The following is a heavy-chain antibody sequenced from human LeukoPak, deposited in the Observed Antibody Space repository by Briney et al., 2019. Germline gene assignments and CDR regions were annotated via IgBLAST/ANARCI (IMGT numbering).Heavy chain of an antibody. D-gene: IGHD3-3*01. CDR1: GFTFSSYW. J-gene: IGHJ4*02. Sequence: GGSLRLSCAASGFTFSSYWMSWVRQAPGKGLEWVANIKQDGSEKYYVDSVKGRFTISRDNAKNSLYLQMNSLRAEDTVVYYCAREPVVGYDFWSGYYTGEDDYWGQGTLVPVSS. V-gene: IGHV3-7*01. CDR3: AREPVVGYDFWSGYYTGEDDY. CDR2: IKQDGSEK.